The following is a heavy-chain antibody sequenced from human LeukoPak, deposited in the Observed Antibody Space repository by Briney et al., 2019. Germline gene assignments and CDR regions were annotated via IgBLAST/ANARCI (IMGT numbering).Heavy chain of an antibody. J-gene: IGHJ4*02. CDR3: ARSRDFWSGYSHFDY. CDR2: IYHSGST. CDR1: GYSISSGYY. V-gene: IGHV4-38-2*02. Sequence: PSETLSLTCTVSGYSISSGYYWGWIRQPPGKGLEWIGTIYHSGSTYYNPSLKSRVTISADTSKNQFSLELSSVTAADTAVYYCARSRDFWSGYSHFDYWGQGTLVTVSS. D-gene: IGHD3-3*01.